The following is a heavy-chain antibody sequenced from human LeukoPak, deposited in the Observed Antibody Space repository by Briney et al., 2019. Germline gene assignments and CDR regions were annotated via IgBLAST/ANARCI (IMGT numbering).Heavy chain of an antibody. CDR3: AKNSARTTITTGLSY. V-gene: IGHV3-23*01. CDR2: ISGSGGST. CDR1: GFTFSVYA. D-gene: IGHD4-11*01. Sequence: SGGSLRLSCAASGFTFSVYAMSWVRQAPGKGLEWVSAISGSGGSTYYADSVKGRFTISRDNSKNTLYLQMNSLRAEDTAVYYCAKNSARTTITTGLSYWGQGTLVTVSS. J-gene: IGHJ4*02.